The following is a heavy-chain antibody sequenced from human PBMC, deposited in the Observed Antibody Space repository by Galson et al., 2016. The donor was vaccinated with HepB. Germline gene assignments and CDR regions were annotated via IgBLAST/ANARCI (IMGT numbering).Heavy chain of an antibody. J-gene: IGHJ6*02. CDR2: ISAYNGNT. CDR1: SYSSISYG. Sequence: SVKVSCKASSYSSISYGISWVRQTPGQGLEWMGWISAYNGNTNYAQKFQGRVTMTTDKTPRTAYMELGSLRSDDTAVYYCARQNGITIFGVVNPSVMDVWGQGTTVTVSS. V-gene: IGHV1-18*01. CDR3: ARQNGITIFGVVNPSVMDV. D-gene: IGHD3-3*01.